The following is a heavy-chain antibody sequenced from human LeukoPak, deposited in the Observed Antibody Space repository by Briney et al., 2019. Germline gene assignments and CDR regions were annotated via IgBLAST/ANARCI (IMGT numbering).Heavy chain of an antibody. V-gene: IGHV3-30*18. D-gene: IGHD5-24*01. CDR1: GFIFNSYG. J-gene: IGHJ6*02. CDR2: ISYDGSNK. CDR3: VKDRRDGYNSIRNFVYYYYGMDV. Sequence: PGGSLRLSCAASGFIFNSYGMHWVRQAPGKGLERVAVISYDGSNKYYVDSVKGRFTISRDNSKNTLYLQMNSLRVEDTAVYYCVKDRRDGYNSIRNFVYYYYGMDVWGQGITVTVSS.